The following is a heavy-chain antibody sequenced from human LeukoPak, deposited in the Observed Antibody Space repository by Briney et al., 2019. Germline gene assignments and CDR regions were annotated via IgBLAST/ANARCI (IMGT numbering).Heavy chain of an antibody. V-gene: IGHV4-59*01. CDR1: GGSISSDY. D-gene: IGHD3-10*01. J-gene: IGHJ6*02. Sequence: PSETLSLTCSVSGGSISSDYCSWIRQPPGKGLEWIGRIDYSGSTNYNPSLKSRVTISVDTSKNQFSLKLSSVTAADMAVYYCARSGSRAYGMDVWGQGTTVTVSS. CDR3: ARSGSRAYGMDV. CDR2: IDYSGST.